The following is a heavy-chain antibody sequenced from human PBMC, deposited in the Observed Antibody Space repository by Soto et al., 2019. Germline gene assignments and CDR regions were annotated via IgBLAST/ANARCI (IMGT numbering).Heavy chain of an antibody. CDR2: SKKDGSQK. CDR3: ARDWFDS. J-gene: IGHJ5*01. V-gene: IGHV3-7*01. Sequence: XGSLRLSWVASGFTFSNYGMSWVRQAPGKGLEWVANSKKDGSQKYYVDSVKGRFTISRDNARNSLYLQMNSLRVEDTAVYYCARDWFDSWGQGTLVTVSS. CDR1: GFTFSNYG.